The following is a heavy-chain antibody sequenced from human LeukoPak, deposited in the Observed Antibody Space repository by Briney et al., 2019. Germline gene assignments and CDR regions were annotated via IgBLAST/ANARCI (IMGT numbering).Heavy chain of an antibody. V-gene: IGHV4-34*01. D-gene: IGHD3-16*02. CDR1: GGSFSGYY. CDR3: ARRSGYIYYFDY. Sequence: SETLSLTCAVYGGSFSGYYWSWIRQPPGKGLEWIGEINHSGSTNYNPSLKSRVTISVDTSKNQFSLELSSVTAADTAVYYCARRSGYIYYFDYWGQGTLVTVSS. CDR2: INHSGST. J-gene: IGHJ4*02.